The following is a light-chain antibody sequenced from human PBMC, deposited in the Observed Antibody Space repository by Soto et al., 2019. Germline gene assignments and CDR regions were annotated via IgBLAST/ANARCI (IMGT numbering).Light chain of an antibody. CDR1: SSNIGSFYD. CDR2: GDN. Sequence: QSVLTQPPSVSGAPGQRVTIPCTGSSSNIGSFYDVHWYQQLPGTVPKLLIYGDNNRPSGVPDRFSGSRSGTSASLAITGLQPEDEADYYCQSYDNSLSHVVFGGGTQLTVL. V-gene: IGLV1-40*01. CDR3: QSYDNSLSHVV. J-gene: IGLJ2*01.